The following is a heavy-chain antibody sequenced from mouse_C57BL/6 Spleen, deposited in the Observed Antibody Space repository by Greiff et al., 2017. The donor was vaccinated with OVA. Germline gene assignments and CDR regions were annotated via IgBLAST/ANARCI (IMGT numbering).Heavy chain of an antibody. V-gene: IGHV1-81*01. Sequence: VKLMESGAELARPGASVQLSCKASGYTFTSYGISWVKQRTGQGLEWIGEIYPRSGNTYYNEKFKGKATLTADKSSSTAYMELRSLTSEDSAVYFCARDPLLSPDYWGQGTTLTVSS. D-gene: IGHD2-10*01. J-gene: IGHJ2*01. CDR3: ARDPLLSPDY. CDR2: IYPRSGNT. CDR1: GYTFTSYG.